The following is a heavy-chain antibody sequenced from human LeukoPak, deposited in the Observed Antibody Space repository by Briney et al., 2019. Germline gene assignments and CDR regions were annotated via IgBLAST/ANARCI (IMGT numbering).Heavy chain of an antibody. CDR3: ARDPSYYDSSGHDY. J-gene: IGHJ4*02. V-gene: IGHV1-2*02. Sequence: GASVKVSCKASGYTFTGYYMHWVRQAPGQGLEWMGWINPNSGGTNYAQKFQGRVTMTRDTSISTAYMELSRLRSDDTAVYYCARDPSYYDSSGHDYWGQGTLVTVSS. CDR1: GYTFTGYY. CDR2: INPNSGGT. D-gene: IGHD3-22*01.